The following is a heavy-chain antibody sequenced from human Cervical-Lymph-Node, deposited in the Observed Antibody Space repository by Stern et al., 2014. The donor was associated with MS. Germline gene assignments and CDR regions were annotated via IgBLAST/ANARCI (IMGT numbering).Heavy chain of an antibody. CDR3: ARRAGGYDRHHFDY. V-gene: IGHV3-21*01. J-gene: IGHJ4*02. Sequence: EVQLVESGGGLVKPGGSLRLSCAASGFTFSSYSMNWVRQAPGKGLEWVSSISSSSSYIYYADSVKGRFTISRDNAKNSLYLQMNSLRAEDTAVYYCARRAGGYDRHHFDYWGQGTLVTVSS. CDR2: ISSSSSYI. CDR1: GFTFSSYS. D-gene: IGHD5-12*01.